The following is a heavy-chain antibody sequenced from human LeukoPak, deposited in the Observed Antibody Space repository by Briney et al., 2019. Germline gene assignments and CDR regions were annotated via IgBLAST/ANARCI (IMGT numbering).Heavy chain of an antibody. CDR3: VRLQGLGDDFFDY. Sequence: GASVKVSCKASGYTFTGYYMHWVRQAPGQGLQWMGRINPNSGGTNYAQKFQGRVTMTRDTSISTAYMELRRMISHDTAVSYCVRLQGLGDDFFDYWGQGTLVTVSS. CDR1: GYTFTGYY. V-gene: IGHV1-2*06. J-gene: IGHJ4*02. D-gene: IGHD2-21*01. CDR2: INPNSGGT.